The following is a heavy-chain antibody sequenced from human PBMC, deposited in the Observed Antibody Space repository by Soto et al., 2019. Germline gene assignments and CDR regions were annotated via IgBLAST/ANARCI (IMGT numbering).Heavy chain of an antibody. J-gene: IGHJ4*02. D-gene: IGHD3-10*01. CDR2: IYYSGST. CDR1: GGSTSSSSYY. V-gene: IGHV4-39*01. CDR3: ARQNYPYYFDY. Sequence: QLQLQESGPGLVKPSETLSLTCTVSGGSTSSSSYYWGWIRQPPGKGLEWIGSIYYSGSTYYNPSLKSRVTISVDTSKNQFSLKLSSVTAADTAVYYCARQNYPYYFDYWGQGTLVTVSS.